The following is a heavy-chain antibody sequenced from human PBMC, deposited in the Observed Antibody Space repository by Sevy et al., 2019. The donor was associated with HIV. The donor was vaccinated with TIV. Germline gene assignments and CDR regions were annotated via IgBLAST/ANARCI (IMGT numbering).Heavy chain of an antibody. CDR2: ISSSSSTI. V-gene: IGHV3-48*01. CDR3: ARDLGIAVADFDY. D-gene: IGHD6-19*01. CDR1: GFTFSSYS. J-gene: IGHJ4*02. Sequence: GGSLRLSCAASGFTFSSYSMNWVRQAPGKGLEWVSYISSSSSTIYYADSVKGRFTISRDNAKNSLYLQMNSLGAEDTAVYYCARDLGIAVADFDYWGQGTLVTVSS.